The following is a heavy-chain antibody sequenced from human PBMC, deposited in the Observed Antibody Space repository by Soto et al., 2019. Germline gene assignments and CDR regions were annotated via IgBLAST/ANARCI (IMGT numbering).Heavy chain of an antibody. V-gene: IGHV4-34*02. CDR2: INHRGST. Sequence: QVHLQQWGAGLLKPSETLSLTCAVYGESFIGYYWTWIRQPPGKGLERIGEINHRGSTNYNPSLTSRVTISIDPSKNQFSLKLSSVTAADTSVYYCARTDIVTTNGFDPWGQGTLVTVSS. J-gene: IGHJ5*02. CDR3: ARTDIVTTNGFDP. D-gene: IGHD5-12*01. CDR1: GESFIGYY.